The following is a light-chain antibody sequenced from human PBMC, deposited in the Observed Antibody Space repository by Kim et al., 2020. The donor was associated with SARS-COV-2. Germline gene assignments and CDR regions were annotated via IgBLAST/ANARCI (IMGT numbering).Light chain of an antibody. CDR1: SHRSYY. Sequence: CGQTVRITCQGDSHRSYYASLYQQKPGQAPVLVIYGKNNRPSGIPDRFSGSSSGNTASLTITGAQAEDEADYYCNSRDSSGNHVVFGGGTQLTVL. V-gene: IGLV3-19*01. J-gene: IGLJ2*01. CDR2: GKN. CDR3: NSRDSSGNHVV.